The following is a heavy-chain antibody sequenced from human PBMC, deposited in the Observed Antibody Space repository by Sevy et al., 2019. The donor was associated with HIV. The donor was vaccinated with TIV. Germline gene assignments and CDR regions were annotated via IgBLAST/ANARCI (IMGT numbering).Heavy chain of an antibody. D-gene: IGHD3-10*01. J-gene: IGHJ4*02. Sequence: GVSLRLSCAASGFTFSSYAMSWVRQAPGKGLEWVSAISGSGGSTYYADSVKGRFTISRDNSKNTLYLQMNSLRAEDTAVYYCAKDLYITMVQGVSNHWGQGTLVTVSS. CDR3: AKDLYITMVQGVSNH. CDR2: ISGSGGST. CDR1: GFTFSSYA. V-gene: IGHV3-23*01.